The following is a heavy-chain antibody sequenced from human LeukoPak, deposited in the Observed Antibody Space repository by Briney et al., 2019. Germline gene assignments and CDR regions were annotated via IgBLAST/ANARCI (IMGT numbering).Heavy chain of an antibody. CDR1: GFTFSSYW. V-gene: IGHV3-7*01. J-gene: IGHJ3*02. CDR3: VRDGDFWSAQGAFDI. Sequence: QAGGSLRLSCAASGFTFSSYWMSWVRQAPGKGLEWVANIKQDGSAKFYVESVKGRFTISRDNAKKSLFLQMNSLRAEDTAIYYCVRDGDFWSAQGAFDIWGQGTMVTVSS. D-gene: IGHD3-3*01. CDR2: IKQDGSAK.